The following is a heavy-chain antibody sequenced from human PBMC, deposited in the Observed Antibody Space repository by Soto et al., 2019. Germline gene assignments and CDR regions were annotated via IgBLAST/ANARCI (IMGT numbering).Heavy chain of an antibody. CDR1: GDSVDSGVYY. Sequence: QVPLQESGPGLVKPSETLSLTCTVSGDSVDSGVYYWSWIRQPPGKGLEWIGHIYYTGSAHYDPSLKSRLTMSIDTSKNQFSLTMTSVSAADTAMYYCARGLAAAGWLDPWGQGHRVTVSS. V-gene: IGHV4-61*08. D-gene: IGHD6-13*01. J-gene: IGHJ5*02. CDR3: ARGLAAAGWLDP. CDR2: IYYTGSA.